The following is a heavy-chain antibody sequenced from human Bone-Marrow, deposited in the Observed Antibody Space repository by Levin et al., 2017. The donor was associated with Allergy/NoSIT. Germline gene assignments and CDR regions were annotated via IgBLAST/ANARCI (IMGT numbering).Heavy chain of an antibody. D-gene: IGHD3-22*01. CDR1: GFTFTNYG. J-gene: IGHJ3*02. V-gene: IGHV3-30*18. CDR2: ISFDGGDV. CDR3: AKGMGMGWLLGAFDI. Sequence: GGSLRLSCVGSGFTFTNYGLHWVRQAPGKGLEWVAAISFDGGDVDYADSVKGRFTVSRDNSERTLFLQMDSLRPEDTATYYCAKGMGMGWLLGAFDIWGQGTMVTVSS.